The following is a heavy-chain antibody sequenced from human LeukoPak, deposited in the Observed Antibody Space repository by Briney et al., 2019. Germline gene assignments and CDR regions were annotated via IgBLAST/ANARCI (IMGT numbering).Heavy chain of an antibody. CDR1: GFTFRNYA. J-gene: IGHJ6*01. CDR2: ISYDGNNK. Sequence: GRSLRLSCAASGFTFRNYAMYWVREAPVKGLEWVAVISYDGNNKHNADSVNARFTISRDNSKNTLYLQMNRLRPEEAAVYYCARDGDRDIIGAGMDVWGKGSTVTVSS. D-gene: IGHD2-15*01. CDR3: ARDGDRDIIGAGMDV. V-gene: IGHV3-30*04.